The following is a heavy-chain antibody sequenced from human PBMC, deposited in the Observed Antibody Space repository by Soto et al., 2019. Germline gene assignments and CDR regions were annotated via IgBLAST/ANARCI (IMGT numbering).Heavy chain of an antibody. CDR3: AKDDSPYSSSWYDNYYYYMDV. J-gene: IGHJ6*03. CDR1: GFTFSSYA. V-gene: IGHV3-23*01. CDR2: ISGSGGST. Sequence: GGSLRLSCAASGFTFSSYAMSWVRQAPGKGLEWVSAISGSGGSTYYADYGKGRFTISRDNSKNTLYLQMNSLRAEDTAVYYCAKDDSPYSSSWYDNYYYYMDVWGKGTTVTVSS. D-gene: IGHD6-13*01.